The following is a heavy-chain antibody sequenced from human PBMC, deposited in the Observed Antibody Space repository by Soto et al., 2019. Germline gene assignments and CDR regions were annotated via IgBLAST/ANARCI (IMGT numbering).Heavy chain of an antibody. CDR2: ISSSSIYI. Sequence: PGVSLRLSWAASGCTSGSYSMNWIRQAPGKGLEWVSSISSSSIYIYYADSVKGRFTISRDNAKNSLYLQMNSLRAEDTAVHYCAKDSSSWYGYYFDYWGQGTLVTVS. J-gene: IGHJ4*02. D-gene: IGHD6-13*01. CDR1: GCTSGSYS. CDR3: AKDSSSWYGYYFDY. V-gene: IGHV3-21*01.